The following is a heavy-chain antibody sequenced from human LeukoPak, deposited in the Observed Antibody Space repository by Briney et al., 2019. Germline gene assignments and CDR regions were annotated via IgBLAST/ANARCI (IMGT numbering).Heavy chain of an antibody. D-gene: IGHD3-3*01. Sequence: SEALSLTCAVYGGSFSGYYWSWIRQPPGKGLEWIGEINHSGSTNYNPSLRSRVTISVDTSKNQFSLKLSSVTAADTAVYYCARGSRNVLRFLEWPRRGPNWFDPWGQGTLVTVSS. CDR1: GGSFSGYY. V-gene: IGHV4-34*01. CDR3: ARGSRNVLRFLEWPRRGPNWFDP. J-gene: IGHJ5*02. CDR2: INHSGST.